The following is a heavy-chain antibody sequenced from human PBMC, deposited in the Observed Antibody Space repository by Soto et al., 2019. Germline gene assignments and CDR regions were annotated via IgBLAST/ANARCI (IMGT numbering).Heavy chain of an antibody. D-gene: IGHD6-13*01. Sequence: GESLKISCKGSGYSFTSYLIGWVRQMPGKGLEWMGIIYPGDSDTRYSPSFQGQVTISADKSISTAYLQWSSLKASDTAMYYCARISAAGKYYFCMVVWDQGTTVTVPS. CDR3: ARISAAGKYYFCMVV. J-gene: IGHJ6*02. V-gene: IGHV5-51*01. CDR1: GYSFTSYL. CDR2: IYPGDSDT.